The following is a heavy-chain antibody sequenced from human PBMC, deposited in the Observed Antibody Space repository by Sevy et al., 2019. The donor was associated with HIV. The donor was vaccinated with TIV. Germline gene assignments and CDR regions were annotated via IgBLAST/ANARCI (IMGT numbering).Heavy chain of an antibody. J-gene: IGHJ4*02. V-gene: IGHV3-21*01. Sequence: GGSLRLSCAASGFTFSSYSMNWVRQAPGKGLEWVSSISSSSSYIYYADSVKGRFTISRDNAKNSLYLQMNSLRAEDTTVYYCARGVDSSSGYYFDYWGQGTLVTVSS. CDR1: GFTFSSYS. CDR3: ARGVDSSSGYYFDY. CDR2: ISSSSSYI. D-gene: IGHD6-6*01.